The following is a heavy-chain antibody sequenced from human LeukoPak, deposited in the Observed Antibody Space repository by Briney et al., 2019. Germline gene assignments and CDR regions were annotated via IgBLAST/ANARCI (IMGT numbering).Heavy chain of an antibody. CDR3: ARPRYSSSWYDYGMDV. J-gene: IGHJ6*02. CDR1: GYTFTIYY. CDR2: INPSGGST. V-gene: IGHV1-46*01. D-gene: IGHD6-13*01. Sequence: ASVKVSFKASGYTFTIYYMHWVRQAPGQGLEWMGIINPSGGSTSYAQKFQGRVTMTRDTSTSTVYMELSSLRSEDTAVYYCARPRYSSSWYDYGMDVWGQGTTVTVSS.